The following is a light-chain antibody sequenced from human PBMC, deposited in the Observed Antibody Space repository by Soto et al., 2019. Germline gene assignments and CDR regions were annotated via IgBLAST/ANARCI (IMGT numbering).Light chain of an antibody. CDR2: DAS. J-gene: IGKJ4*01. Sequence: EIVLTQSPDTLSLSPGERATLSCRASQSVRSNYLAWYQQKPGQAPRFLIYDASSRATGIPDRFSGSGSGTDYALTISRLEPEDFAMYYCQQSGSSPLTFGGGTKVEIK. CDR1: QSVRSNY. V-gene: IGKV3-20*01. CDR3: QQSGSSPLT.